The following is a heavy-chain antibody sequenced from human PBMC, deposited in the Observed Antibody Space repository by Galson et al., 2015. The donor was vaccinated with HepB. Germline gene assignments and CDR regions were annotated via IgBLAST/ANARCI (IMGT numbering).Heavy chain of an antibody. D-gene: IGHD2-15*01. CDR2: IIPILGIA. Sequence: SVKVSCKASGGTFSSYAISWVRQAPGQGLEWMGRIIPILGIANYAQKFQGRVTITADKSTSTAYMELSSLRSEDTAVYYCAREAARGYFDLWGRGTLVTVSS. V-gene: IGHV1-69*04. CDR3: AREAARGYFDL. J-gene: IGHJ2*01. CDR1: GGTFSSYA.